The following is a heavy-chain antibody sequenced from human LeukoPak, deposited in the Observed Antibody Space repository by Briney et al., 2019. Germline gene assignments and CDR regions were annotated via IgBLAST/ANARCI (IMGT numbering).Heavy chain of an antibody. CDR3: AKIFPGGDAFDI. Sequence: GGSLRLSCAASGFTFSSSAMSWVRQAPGKGLEWVSSISGSGSGGSTYYADSVKGRFTISRDNSKNTLYLQMNSLRAEDTAVYYCAKIFPGGDAFDIWGQGTMVTVSS. D-gene: IGHD1-26*01. CDR1: GFTFSSSA. V-gene: IGHV3-23*01. CDR2: ISGSGSGGST. J-gene: IGHJ3*02.